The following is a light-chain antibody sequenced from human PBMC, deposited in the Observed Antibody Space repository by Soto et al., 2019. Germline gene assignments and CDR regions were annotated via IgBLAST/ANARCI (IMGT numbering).Light chain of an antibody. CDR2: DAS. CDR1: QSVSSSY. CDR3: QQYNDWPRT. J-gene: IGKJ1*01. Sequence: ILLTQSPGTLSLSPGERATLSCRASQSVSSSYLAWYQQKPGHAPSLLIYDASNRATGIPARFSGSGSGTEFTLTISSLQSEDFEVYYCQQYNDWPRTFGQGTKVDIK. V-gene: IGKV3D-15*01.